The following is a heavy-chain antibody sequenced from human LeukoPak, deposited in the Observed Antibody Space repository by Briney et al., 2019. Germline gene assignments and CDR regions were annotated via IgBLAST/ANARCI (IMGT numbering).Heavy chain of an antibody. J-gene: IGHJ4*02. CDR1: GGSISSSSYY. Sequence: PSETLSLTCTVSGGSISSSSYYWGWTRQPPGKGLEWIGSIYYSGSTYYNPSLKSRVTISVDTSKNQFSLKLSSVTAADTAVYYCARLRSVGQLADYSDYWGQGTLVTVSS. CDR3: ARLRSVGQLADYSDY. CDR2: IYYSGST. D-gene: IGHD6-13*01. V-gene: IGHV4-39*01.